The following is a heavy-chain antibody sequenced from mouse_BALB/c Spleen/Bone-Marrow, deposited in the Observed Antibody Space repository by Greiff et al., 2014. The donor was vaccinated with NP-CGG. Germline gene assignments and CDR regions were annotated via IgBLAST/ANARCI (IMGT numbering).Heavy chain of an antibody. V-gene: IGHV14-3*02. CDR1: GFNIKNTY. CDR2: IDPANVNT. D-gene: IGHD1-1*01. J-gene: IGHJ3*01. CDR3: ATYYYGSSLFAY. Sequence: VQLKESGAELLKPGASVKLSCTASGFNIKNTYIHWGKPRPEQGLEWIGRIDPANVNTKYDPKFQGKATITADTSSNTAYLQLSSLTSEDTAVYYCATYYYGSSLFAYWGQGTLVTVSA.